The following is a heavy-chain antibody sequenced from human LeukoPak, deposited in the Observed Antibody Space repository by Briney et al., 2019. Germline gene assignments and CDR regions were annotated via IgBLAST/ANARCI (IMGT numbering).Heavy chain of an antibody. V-gene: IGHV4-59*08. CDR2: ISYSGST. Sequence: SETLSLTCTVSGGSISSYYWSWIRQPPGKGLEWIGFISYSGSTNYNPSLKSRVALSVDTSKNQFSLRLSSVTAADTAMYYCARHVSGDYAWLDVWGQGTTVTVSS. CDR3: ARHVSGDYAWLDV. D-gene: IGHD4-17*01. J-gene: IGHJ6*02. CDR1: GGSISSYY.